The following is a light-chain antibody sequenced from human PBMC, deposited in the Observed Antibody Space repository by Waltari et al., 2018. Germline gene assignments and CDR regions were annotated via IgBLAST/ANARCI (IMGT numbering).Light chain of an antibody. CDR2: QDN. CDR1: RLEDKS. V-gene: IGLV3-1*01. J-gene: IGLJ3*02. Sequence: YELTPPPAVSVSPGQTARITCSGDRLEDKSTCWYQQQPGQSPVLVIYQDNKRPSGIPERFSGSNSGNTATLTISGTQAMDEADYYCQAWHSSVVFGGGTKLTVL. CDR3: QAWHSSVV.